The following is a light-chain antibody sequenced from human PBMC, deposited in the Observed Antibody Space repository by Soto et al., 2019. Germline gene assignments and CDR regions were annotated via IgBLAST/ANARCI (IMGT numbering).Light chain of an antibody. CDR2: GAS. Sequence: EIVMTQSPATLSVSPGERATLSCRASRSVSSNLAWYQQKPGQAPRLLMYGASTRATGIPARFSGSGSGTEFTLTISSLQSEDFAVYYCQQYNNWPPYTFGQGTKGDIK. V-gene: IGKV3-15*01. J-gene: IGKJ2*01. CDR3: QQYNNWPPYT. CDR1: RSVSSN.